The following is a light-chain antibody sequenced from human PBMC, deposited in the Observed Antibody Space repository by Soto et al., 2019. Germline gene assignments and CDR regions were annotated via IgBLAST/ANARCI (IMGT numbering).Light chain of an antibody. CDR3: CSYAGSRTYV. CDR2: EVR. CDR1: SSDVGRYNY. V-gene: IGLV2-14*01. J-gene: IGLJ1*01. Sequence: QSVLTQPAAVSGPPGQSITISCTGTSSDVGRYNYVSWYQQHSGKAPKLVIYEVRNRPSGISNRFSASKSGNTASLTISGLQAEDEADYYCCSYAGSRTYVFGPGTKVTVL.